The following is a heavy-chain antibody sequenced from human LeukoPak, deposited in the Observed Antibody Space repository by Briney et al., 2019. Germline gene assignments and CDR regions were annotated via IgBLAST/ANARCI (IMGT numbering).Heavy chain of an antibody. CDR1: GGSISSSSAY. J-gene: IGHJ4*02. CDR2: IYYRKNT. V-gene: IGHV4-39*01. D-gene: IGHD5-18*01. CDR3: ASPRGFSYGYFDY. Sequence: PSETLSHTCTVSGGSISSSSAYWRWIRQPPGKGLEWIGSIYYRKNTYYNPSLKSRVTISADTSKNQFSLTLGSVSATDTAVYYCASPRGFSYGYFDYWGQGTLVTVSS.